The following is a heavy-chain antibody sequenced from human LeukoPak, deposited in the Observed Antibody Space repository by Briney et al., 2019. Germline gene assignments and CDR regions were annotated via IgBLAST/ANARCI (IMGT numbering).Heavy chain of an antibody. CDR1: GFSFCILW. J-gene: IGHJ3*02. V-gene: IGHV3-74*01. Sequence: GVSLRLSCAASGFSFCILWMHWVRQAPGKGLVGVSRTNSDETSTSYADSVKGRLTISRDNAKNTLYLQRKSQRVGDTSLCYCARDVELSSGTPHQIWGQGTIVTVS. CDR2: TNSDETST. CDR3: ARDVELSSGTPHQI. D-gene: IGHD6-6*01.